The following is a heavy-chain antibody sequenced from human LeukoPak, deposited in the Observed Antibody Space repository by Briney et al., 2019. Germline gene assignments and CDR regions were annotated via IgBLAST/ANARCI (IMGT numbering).Heavy chain of an antibody. CDR3: ATTQWLVDAFDI. CDR2: ISGSGGST. Sequence: PGGSLRLSCAASGFTFSSYAMSWVRQAPGKGLEWVSAISGSGGSTYYADSVKGRITISRDNSKNTLYLQMNSLRAEDTAVYYCATTQWLVDAFDIWGQGTMVTVSS. CDR1: GFTFSSYA. V-gene: IGHV3-23*01. J-gene: IGHJ3*02. D-gene: IGHD6-19*01.